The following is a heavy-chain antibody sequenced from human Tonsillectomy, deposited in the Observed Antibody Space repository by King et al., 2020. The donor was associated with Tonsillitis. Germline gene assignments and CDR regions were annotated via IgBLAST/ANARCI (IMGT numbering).Heavy chain of an antibody. CDR3: TIPGDSTGVDY. D-gene: IGHD3-22*01. CDR1: GYSFANYW. CDR2: IYPGDSDT. Sequence: DVQLVESGAEVKKPGESLKISCKGSGYSFANYWIGWVRQMPGKGLEWMGIIYPGDSDTRYNPSFQCQVTISADKSISTAYLRWSSLTTSDTAMYYCTIPGDSTGVDYWGQGSLVIVSS. V-gene: IGHV5-51*01. J-gene: IGHJ4*02.